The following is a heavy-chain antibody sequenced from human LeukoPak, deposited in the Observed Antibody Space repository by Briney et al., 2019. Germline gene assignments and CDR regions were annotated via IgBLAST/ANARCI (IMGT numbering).Heavy chain of an antibody. Sequence: SDTLSLTCAVSGYSISSSNWWGWIRQPPGKGLEWIGYMYYTGSTYYNPSLKSRVTMSEDTSKNHFSLKLSSVTAVDTAVYYCARLRSSSAGDFDYWGQGTLVTVSS. V-gene: IGHV4-28*01. CDR2: MYYTGST. J-gene: IGHJ4*02. CDR1: GYSISSSNW. D-gene: IGHD6-6*01. CDR3: ARLRSSSAGDFDY.